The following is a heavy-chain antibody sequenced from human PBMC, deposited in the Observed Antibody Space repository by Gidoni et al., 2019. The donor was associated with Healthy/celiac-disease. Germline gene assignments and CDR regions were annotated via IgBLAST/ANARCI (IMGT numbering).Heavy chain of an antibody. CDR2: ISGSGSTV. J-gene: IGHJ4*02. CDR3: ARVGGSSSRVSILLCDY. CDR1: GFTFSSYE. D-gene: IGHD6-6*01. V-gene: IGHV3-48*03. Sequence: EVQLVESGGGLVQPGGSLRLSCAASGFTFSSYEMNWVRPAPGKGLEWVSYISGSGSTVYNADSVKGRFTISRDNAKNSLYLQMNSLRAEDTAVYYCARVGGSSSRVSILLCDYWGQGTLVTVSS.